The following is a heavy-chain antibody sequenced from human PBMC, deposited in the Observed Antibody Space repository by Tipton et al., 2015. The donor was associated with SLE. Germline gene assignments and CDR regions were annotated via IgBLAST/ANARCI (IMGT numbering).Heavy chain of an antibody. V-gene: IGHV3-73*01. Sequence: SLRLSCAASGFTFSGSAMHWVRPASGKGLEWVGRIGNKANTYATAYAASVKGRFTISRDDSKNMAYLQMDSLKTEDTAVYYCTRVGVSLGEYWGQGTLVTVSS. CDR3: TRVGVSLGEY. J-gene: IGHJ4*02. CDR1: GFTFSGSA. CDR2: IGNKANTYAT. D-gene: IGHD3-10*01.